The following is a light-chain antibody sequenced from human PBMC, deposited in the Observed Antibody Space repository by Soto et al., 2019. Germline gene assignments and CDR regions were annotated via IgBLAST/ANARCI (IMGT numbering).Light chain of an antibody. J-gene: IGLJ3*02. V-gene: IGLV2-8*01. CDR3: NSHGGSNNFWV. Sequence: QSVLTKPPSASGSPGQSVTISCTGTSSDVGAYNSVSWYQQHPGKAPRLMIYEVNKRPSGVPDRFSGSKSGNMASLTVSGLQAEDEADYYCNSHGGSNNFWVFGGGTKVTVL. CDR2: EVN. CDR1: SSDVGAYNS.